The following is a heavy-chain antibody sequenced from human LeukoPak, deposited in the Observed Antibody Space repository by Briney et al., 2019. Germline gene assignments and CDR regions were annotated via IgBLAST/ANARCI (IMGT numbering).Heavy chain of an antibody. CDR2: ISGSGGST. CDR1: GFTFSSYA. V-gene: IGHV3-23*01. D-gene: IGHD3-3*01. CDR3: AKTTHYDFWSDDAFDI. Sequence: GGSLRLSCAASGFTFSSYAMSWVRQAPGKGLKWVSAISGSGGSTYYADSVKGRFTISRDNSKNTLYLQMNSLRAEDTAVYYCAKTTHYDFWSDDAFDIWGQGTMVTVSS. J-gene: IGHJ3*02.